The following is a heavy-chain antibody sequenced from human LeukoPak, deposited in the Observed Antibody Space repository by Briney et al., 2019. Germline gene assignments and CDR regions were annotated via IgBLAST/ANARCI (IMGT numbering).Heavy chain of an antibody. D-gene: IGHD3-9*01. CDR1: GYTFTPYG. Sequence: ASVKVSCKTSGYTFTPYGLSWVRQARGQGLEWMGWISGHNGNTNYAHKFQGRVSMTTDTPTRTAYMELKSLRSDDTAVYYCVLGDILTGYWAEYFAYWGQGTLVTVSS. V-gene: IGHV1-18*01. CDR2: ISGHNGNT. CDR3: VLGDILTGYWAEYFAY. J-gene: IGHJ4*02.